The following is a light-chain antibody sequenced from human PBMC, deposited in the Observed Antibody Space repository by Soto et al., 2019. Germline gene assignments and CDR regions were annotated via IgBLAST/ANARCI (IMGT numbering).Light chain of an antibody. CDR2: GHN. CDR3: DSYTSSRAYV. J-gene: IGLJ1*01. CDR1: TSNIGAGYE. V-gene: IGLV1-40*01. Sequence: QSVLTQPPSVSGAPGQRVTISCTGSTSNIGAGYEVHWYQQLPGTAPKLLVSGHNIRPSGVPDRFSGFKSGASASLVITGLQAEDEADYYCDSYTSSRAYVFGIGTKLTVL.